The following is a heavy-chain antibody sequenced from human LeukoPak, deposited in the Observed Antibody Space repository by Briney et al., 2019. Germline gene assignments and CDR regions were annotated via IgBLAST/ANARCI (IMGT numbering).Heavy chain of an antibody. CDR2: ISYDGSNK. Sequence: PGGSLRLSCAASGFTFSSYAMHWVRQAPGKGLEWVAVISYDGSNKYYADSVKGRFTISRDNSKNTLYLQMNSLRAEDTAVYYCARANYYDSSGYLYYFDYWGQGTLVTVSS. V-gene: IGHV3-30*04. CDR1: GFTFSSYA. J-gene: IGHJ4*02. CDR3: ARANYYDSSGYLYYFDY. D-gene: IGHD3-22*01.